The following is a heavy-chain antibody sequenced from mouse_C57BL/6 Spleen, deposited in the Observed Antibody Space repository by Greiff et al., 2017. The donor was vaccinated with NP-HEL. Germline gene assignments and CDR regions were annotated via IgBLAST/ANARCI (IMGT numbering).Heavy chain of an antibody. V-gene: IGHV1-69*01. CDR2: IDPSDSYT. Sequence: VQLQQSGAELVMPGASVKLSCKASGYTFTSYWMHWVKQRPGPGLEWIGEIDPSDSYTNYNQKFKGKSTLTVDKSSSTAYMQLSSLTSEDSAVYYCARGGGYAWFAYWGQGTLVTVSA. D-gene: IGHD2-2*01. J-gene: IGHJ3*01. CDR3: ARGGGYAWFAY. CDR1: GYTFTSYW.